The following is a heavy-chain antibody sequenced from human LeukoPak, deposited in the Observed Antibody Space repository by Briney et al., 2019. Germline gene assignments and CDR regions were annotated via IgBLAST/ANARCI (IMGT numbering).Heavy chain of an antibody. CDR1: GFTFSSYA. CDR2: ISGSGGST. Sequence: PGGSLRLSCAASGFTFSSYAMSWVRQAPGKGLEWVSAISGSGGSTYYANSVKGRFTISRDNSKNTLYLQMNSLRAEDTAVYYCAKDLIAAAGTNYYYMDVWGKGTTVTVSS. D-gene: IGHD6-13*01. V-gene: IGHV3-23*01. CDR3: AKDLIAAAGTNYYYMDV. J-gene: IGHJ6*03.